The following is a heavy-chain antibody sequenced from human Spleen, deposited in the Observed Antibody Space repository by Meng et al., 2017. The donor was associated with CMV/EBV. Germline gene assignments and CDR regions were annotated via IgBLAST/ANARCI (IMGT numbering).Heavy chain of an antibody. D-gene: IGHD2-21*02. CDR3: ARIERRRILKYCGSDCSTTDY. Sequence: SSKLWTGGRKDQGRGREWIGEINRGGRTNYKPAIKSRVTISMDEFKNQFSLKLGYVTAADTAVYYCARIERRRILKYCGSDCSTTDYWGQGTLVTVSS. J-gene: IGHJ4*02. V-gene: IGHV4-4*02. CDR2: INRGGRT. CDR1: SSKL.